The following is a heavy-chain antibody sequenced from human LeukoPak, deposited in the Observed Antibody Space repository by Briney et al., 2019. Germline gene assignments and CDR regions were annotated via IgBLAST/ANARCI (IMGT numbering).Heavy chain of an antibody. CDR1: GGSFSGYY. D-gene: IGHD3-10*01. J-gene: IGHJ4*02. Sequence: PSETLSLTXAVYGGSFSGYYWSWIRQPPGKGLEWIGEINHSGSTNYNPSLKSRVTISVDTSKNQFSLKLSSVTAADTAVYYCARSARFGDYWGQGTLVTVSS. CDR3: ARSARFGDY. V-gene: IGHV4-34*01. CDR2: INHSGST.